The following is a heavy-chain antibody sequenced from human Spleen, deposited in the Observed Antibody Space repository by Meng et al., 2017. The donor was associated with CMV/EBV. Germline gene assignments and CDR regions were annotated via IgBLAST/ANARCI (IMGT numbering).Heavy chain of an antibody. Sequence: GGSLRLSCAASGFLVINNYMSWVRQAPGRGLEWVSLIYSDGRTHYADSVKGRFTISRDITKNTVYLQMNSLRVEDSALYYCARDSPLYEYGMDVWGRGTTVTVSS. V-gene: IGHV3-53*01. D-gene: IGHD3-3*01. CDR3: ARDSPLYEYGMDV. J-gene: IGHJ6*02. CDR2: IYSDGRT. CDR1: GFLVINNY.